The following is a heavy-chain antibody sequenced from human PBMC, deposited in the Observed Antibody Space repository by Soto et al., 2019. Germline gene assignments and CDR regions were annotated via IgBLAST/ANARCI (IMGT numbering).Heavy chain of an antibody. J-gene: IGHJ4*02. V-gene: IGHV3-33*01. Sequence: QVQLVESGGGVVQPGRSLRLSCAASGFTFSSYGMHWVRQAPGKGLEWVAVIWYDGSNKYYADSVKGRFTISRDNSKNTLYLEMKSLRAEDTAVYYGARGRGRSSRWTGYWGQGTLVTVSS. CDR1: GFTFSSYG. D-gene: IGHD6-19*01. CDR2: IWYDGSNK. CDR3: ARGRGRSSRWTGY.